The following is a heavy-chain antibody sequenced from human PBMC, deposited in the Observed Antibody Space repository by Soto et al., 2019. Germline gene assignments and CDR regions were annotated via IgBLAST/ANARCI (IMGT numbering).Heavy chain of an antibody. D-gene: IGHD2-15*01. CDR1: GFTFSSYS. Sequence: GGSLRLSCAASGFTFSSYSMNWVRQAPGKGLEWVSYISSSSSTIYYADSVKGRFTISRDNAKNSLYLQMNSLRAEDTAVYYCARSASAALPPLDAFDIWGQGTMVTVSS. J-gene: IGHJ3*02. CDR2: ISSSSSTI. CDR3: ARSASAALPPLDAFDI. V-gene: IGHV3-48*01.